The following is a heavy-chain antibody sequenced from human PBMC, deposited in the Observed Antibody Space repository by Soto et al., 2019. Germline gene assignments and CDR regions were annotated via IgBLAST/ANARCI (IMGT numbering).Heavy chain of an antibody. Sequence: GGSLRLSCAASGFTFSNAWMNWVRQAPGKGLEWVGRIKGKTDGGTADYAAPVKGRFTISRDDSKNTLYLQMNSLKTEDTAVYYYTTDPADFWSGYYGMDVWGQGTTVTVSS. J-gene: IGHJ6*02. CDR3: TTDPADFWSGYYGMDV. D-gene: IGHD3-3*01. CDR1: GFTFSNAW. V-gene: IGHV3-15*07. CDR2: IKGKTDGGTA.